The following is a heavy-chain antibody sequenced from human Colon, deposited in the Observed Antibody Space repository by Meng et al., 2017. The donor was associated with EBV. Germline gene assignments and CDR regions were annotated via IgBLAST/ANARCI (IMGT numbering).Heavy chain of an antibody. Sequence: QLQESGPGLVKPSDTLSLPCTVSGGSISSSSYSCAWIRQPPGKGLEWIGGISYGGSTSYNPSLKSRVTISIDTSKNQFSLSLTSVTAADTAIYYCARGIQIWHEIDYWGQGTLVTVSS. J-gene: IGHJ4*02. CDR1: GGSISSSSYS. D-gene: IGHD5-18*01. CDR3: ARGIQIWHEIDY. CDR2: ISYGGST. V-gene: IGHV4-39*07.